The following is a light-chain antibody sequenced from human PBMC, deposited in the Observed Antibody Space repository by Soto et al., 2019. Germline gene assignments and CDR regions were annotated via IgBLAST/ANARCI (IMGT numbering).Light chain of an antibody. CDR2: DVS. J-gene: IGLJ3*02. CDR3: TSYTTATTRV. Sequence: QSALTQPASVSGSPGQSITISCTGTSSDVGAYNYVSWYQQHPGKAPKLMIFDVSNRPSGVSNRFSGSKSGNTAFLTISCLKAEDEDDYYCTSYTTATTRVFGGGTKLTVL. V-gene: IGLV2-14*01. CDR1: SSDVGAYNY.